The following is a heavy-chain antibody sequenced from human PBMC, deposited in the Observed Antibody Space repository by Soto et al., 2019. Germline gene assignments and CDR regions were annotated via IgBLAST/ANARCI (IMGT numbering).Heavy chain of an antibody. CDR1: GYTFTTHG. Sequence: QVQLVQSGAEVKKPGASVKVSCKASGYTFTTHGISWVRQVPGQGLEWMGWVRGDNGHTNYAQSLQGRVTMTTDTSTSTAYMELRSLRSDDTAVYYCARDLPPEDYWGQGTLVTVSS. CDR3: ARDLPPEDY. V-gene: IGHV1-18*01. CDR2: VRGDNGHT. D-gene: IGHD2-2*01. J-gene: IGHJ4*02.